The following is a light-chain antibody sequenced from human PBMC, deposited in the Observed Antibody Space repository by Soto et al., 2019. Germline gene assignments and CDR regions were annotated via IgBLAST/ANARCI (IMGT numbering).Light chain of an antibody. V-gene: IGKV3-20*01. CDR1: QSVRSNY. CDR2: GAS. CDR3: QPYGSSAYT. Sequence: EFVLTQSPGTLSLSPGERATLSCRASQSVRSNYLAWYQQKPGQSPRLLIYGASNRATGIPDRFSGSGSGTEFNLPISRMEPEDFAVFYCQPYGSSAYTFGPGTTLEIK. J-gene: IGKJ2*01.